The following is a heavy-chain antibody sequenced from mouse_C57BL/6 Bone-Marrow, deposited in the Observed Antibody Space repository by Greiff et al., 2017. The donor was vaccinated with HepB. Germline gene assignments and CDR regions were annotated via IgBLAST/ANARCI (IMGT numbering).Heavy chain of an antibody. J-gene: IGHJ1*03. V-gene: IGHV1-55*01. CDR2: IYPGSGST. Sequence: QVQLKQPGAELVKPGASVKMSCKASGYTFTSYWITWVKQRPGQGLEWIGDIYPGSGSTNYNEKFKSKATLTVDTSSSTAYMQLSSLTSEDSAVYYCARPPFGSSYGYFDVWGTGTTVTVSS. CDR1: GYTFTSYW. CDR3: ARPPFGSSYGYFDV. D-gene: IGHD1-1*01.